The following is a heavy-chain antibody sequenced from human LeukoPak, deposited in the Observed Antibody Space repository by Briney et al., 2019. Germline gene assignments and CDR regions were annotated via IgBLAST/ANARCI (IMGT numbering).Heavy chain of an antibody. CDR2: IYYTGIT. D-gene: IGHD6-6*01. V-gene: IGHV4-39*01. CDR1: GGSISVTDYY. Sequence: SETLSPTCSVSGGSISVTDYYWGWIRQPPGKGLEWIGVIYYTGITTYNPSLKSRITMSVDTSKNQFSLKVTSVTATDTAIYYCAMYSSSSGWFDPWGQGTLVTVSS. J-gene: IGHJ5*02. CDR3: AMYSSSSGWFDP.